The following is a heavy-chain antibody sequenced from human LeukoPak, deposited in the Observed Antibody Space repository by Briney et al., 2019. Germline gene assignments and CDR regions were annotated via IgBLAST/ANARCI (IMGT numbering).Heavy chain of an antibody. Sequence: GGSLRLSCAASGFTFNNFGMHWVRQAPGKGLEWVAFIGFEGLHKYYADSVKGRFTISKDNSKATLYLQINSLRPEDTAVYYCAKDLHGGYSSDYWGLGTLVTVSS. D-gene: IGHD4-23*01. J-gene: IGHJ4*02. V-gene: IGHV3-30*02. CDR2: IGFEGLHK. CDR1: GFTFNNFG. CDR3: AKDLHGGYSSDY.